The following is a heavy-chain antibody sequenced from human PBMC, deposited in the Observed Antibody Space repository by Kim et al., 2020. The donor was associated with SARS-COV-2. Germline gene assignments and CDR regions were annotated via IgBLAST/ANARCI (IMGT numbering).Heavy chain of an antibody. V-gene: IGHV3-9*01. Sequence: YAGSVKGRFTISRDNAKNALYLQMNSLRAEDTALYYCAKAPGYSYGYANYWGQGTLVTVSS. J-gene: IGHJ4*02. CDR3: AKAPGYSYGYANY. D-gene: IGHD5-18*01.